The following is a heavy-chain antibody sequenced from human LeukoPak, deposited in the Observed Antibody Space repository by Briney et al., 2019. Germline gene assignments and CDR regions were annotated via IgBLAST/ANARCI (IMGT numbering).Heavy chain of an antibody. CDR3: ARGAPPSYDSSGYYPY. CDR2: IYYSGST. Sequence: SQTLSLTCTVSGGSISSGGYYWSWIRQHPGKGLEWIGYIYYSGSTYYNPSLKSRVTISVDTSKNQFSLKLSSATAADTAVYYCARGAPPSYDSSGYYPYWGQGTLVTVSS. V-gene: IGHV4-31*03. CDR1: GGSISSGGYY. J-gene: IGHJ4*02. D-gene: IGHD3-22*01.